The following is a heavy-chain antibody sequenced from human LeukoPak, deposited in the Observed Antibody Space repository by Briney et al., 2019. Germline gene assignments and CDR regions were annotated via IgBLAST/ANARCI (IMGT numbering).Heavy chain of an antibody. CDR3: AHRRSGYNSAWNEGDLDY. Sequence: SGPTLVNPTQTLTLTCTFSGFSLSTSGEGVGWIRQPPGKALEWLVFIYWDDDKRYSPSLKSRLTITKDTSKNQVVLTMTNMDPVDTATYYCAHRRSGYNSAWNEGDLDYWRQGTLVTVSS. D-gene: IGHD6-19*01. CDR2: IYWDDDK. CDR1: GFSLSTSGEG. J-gene: IGHJ4*02. V-gene: IGHV2-5*02.